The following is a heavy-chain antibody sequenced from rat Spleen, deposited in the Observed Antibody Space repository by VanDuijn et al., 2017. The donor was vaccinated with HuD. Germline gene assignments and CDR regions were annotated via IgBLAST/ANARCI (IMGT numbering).Heavy chain of an antibody. CDR3: ARAGYLRDWYFDY. D-gene: IGHD2-2*01. Sequence: EVQLVESDGGLVQPGRSLKLSCAASGFTFTDFYMAWVRQAPTKGLEWVATISYDGSGTYYRDSVKGRFSISSEDAKSTLYLQMDSLRSEDTATYHCARAGYLRDWYFDYWGQGVMVTVSS. CDR2: ISYDGSGT. V-gene: IGHV5-29*01. J-gene: IGHJ2*01. CDR1: GFTFTDFY.